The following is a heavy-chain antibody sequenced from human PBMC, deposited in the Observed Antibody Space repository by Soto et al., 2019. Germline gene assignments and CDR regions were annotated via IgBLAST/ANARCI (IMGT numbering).Heavy chain of an antibody. Sequence: SETLSLTCAVSGGSISSGGYSWSWIWQPPGKGLEWIGYIYHSGSTYYSPSLKSRVTMSVDTSKNHFSLKLISVTTADTAVYFCAREGNLGRWIQPLDSWGQGTLVTVSS. CDR2: IYHSGST. D-gene: IGHD2-2*03. J-gene: IGHJ4*02. CDR1: GGSISSGGYS. V-gene: IGHV4-30-2*01. CDR3: AREGNLGRWIQPLDS.